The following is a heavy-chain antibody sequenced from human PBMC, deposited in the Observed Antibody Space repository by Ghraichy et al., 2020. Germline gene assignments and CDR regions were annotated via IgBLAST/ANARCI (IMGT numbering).Heavy chain of an antibody. CDR3: TTPLYDVWSGYYTDYYYGMDV. CDR2: IKSKTDGWTT. D-gene: IGHD3-3*01. J-gene: IGHJ6*02. V-gene: IGHV3-15*01. CDR1: GFTFSNAW. Sequence: GGSLRLSCAASGFTFSNAWMSCVRQAPGKGLEWVGRIKSKTDGWTTDYAAPVKGRFTISRHDSKNTLYLQMNSLKTEDTSVYYCTTPLYDVWSGYYTDYYYGMDVWGQGTTVTVSS.